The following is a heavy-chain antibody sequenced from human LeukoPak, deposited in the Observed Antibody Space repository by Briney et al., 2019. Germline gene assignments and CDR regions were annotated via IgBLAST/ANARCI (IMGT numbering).Heavy chain of an antibody. Sequence: GGSLRLSCAASGFTFSSYEMNWVRQAPGKGLEWVSYISSSGSTIYYADSVKGRFTISRDNAKNSLYLQMNSLRAEDTAVYYCARGVRGARSFDYWGQGTLVTVSS. CDR2: ISSSGSTI. CDR3: ARGVRGARSFDY. D-gene: IGHD3-10*02. CDR1: GFTFSSYE. J-gene: IGHJ4*02. V-gene: IGHV3-48*03.